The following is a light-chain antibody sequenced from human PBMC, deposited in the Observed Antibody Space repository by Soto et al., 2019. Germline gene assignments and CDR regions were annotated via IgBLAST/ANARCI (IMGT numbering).Light chain of an antibody. CDR2: AAS. CDR1: QDINNF. Sequence: DIQMTQSPSSLSASVGDSVTITCRASQDINNFLAWFQQKPGKAPKSLIFAASSLHSGVPSRFSGSGSGTDFTLTISSLQAEDFGPYYCHHYDGYPQTFGQGTRLEFK. V-gene: IGKV1-16*01. J-gene: IGKJ5*01. CDR3: HHYDGYPQT.